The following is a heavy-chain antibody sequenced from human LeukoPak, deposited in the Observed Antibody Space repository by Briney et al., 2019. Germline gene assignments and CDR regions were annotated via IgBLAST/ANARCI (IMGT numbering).Heavy chain of an antibody. D-gene: IGHD1-20*01. CDR3: ARDRGIIGTNDSPDY. CDR2: ISAYNGNT. CDR1: GYTFTSYG. Sequence: GASVKVSCKASGYTFTSYGISRVRQAPGQGLEWMGWISAYNGNTNYAQKLQGRVTMTTDTSTSTAYMELRSLRSDDTAVYYCARDRGIIGTNDSPDYWGQGTLVTVSS. J-gene: IGHJ4*02. V-gene: IGHV1-18*01.